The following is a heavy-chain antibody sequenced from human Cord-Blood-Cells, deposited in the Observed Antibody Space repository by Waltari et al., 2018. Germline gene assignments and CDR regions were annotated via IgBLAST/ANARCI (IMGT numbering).Heavy chain of an antibody. Sequence: EVQLVESGGGLVQPGGSLTLSCAASGFTFSSYSMNWVRQAPGKGLEWVSYISSSSSTIYYADSVKGRFTISRDNAKNSLYLQMSILRDYDTAVYYCARDRVGYCSSTSCYEGDSYFGYWGQGTLVTVSS. CDR3: ARDRVGYCSSTSCYEGDSYFGY. CDR1: GFTFSSYS. V-gene: IGHV3-48*02. CDR2: ISSSSSTI. J-gene: IGHJ4*02. D-gene: IGHD2-2*01.